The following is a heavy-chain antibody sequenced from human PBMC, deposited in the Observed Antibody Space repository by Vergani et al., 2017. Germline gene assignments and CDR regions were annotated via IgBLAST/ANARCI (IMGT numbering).Heavy chain of an antibody. J-gene: IGHJ3*02. CDR1: GGSFSGYY. Sequence: QVQLQQWGAGLLKPSETLSLTCAVYGGSFSGYYWSWIRQPPGKGLEWIGEINHSGSTNYNPSLKSRVTISVDTSKNQFSLKLSSVTAADTAVYYCARDPLSGRHRKAFDIWGQGTMVTVSS. D-gene: IGHD1-26*01. CDR2: INHSGST. V-gene: IGHV4-34*01. CDR3: ARDPLSGRHRKAFDI.